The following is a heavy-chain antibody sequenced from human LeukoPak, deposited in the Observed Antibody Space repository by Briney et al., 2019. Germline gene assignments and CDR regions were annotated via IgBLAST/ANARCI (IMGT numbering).Heavy chain of an antibody. V-gene: IGHV3-7*04. CDR1: GFPFSGDW. CDR2: IKGDGRGK. J-gene: IGHJ4*02. Sequence: GGSPRLSCAASGFPFSGDWMTWVRQAPGKGLQWVASIKGDGRGKYYVDSVKGRFTVSRDNAKKSLYLQMNSLRAEDTAIYYCTRVGYIDEGIDYWGQGTLVTVSS. D-gene: IGHD5-24*01. CDR3: TRVGYIDEGIDY.